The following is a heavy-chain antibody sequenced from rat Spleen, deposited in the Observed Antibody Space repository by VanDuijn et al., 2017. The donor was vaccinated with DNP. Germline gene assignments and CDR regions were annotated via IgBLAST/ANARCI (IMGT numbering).Heavy chain of an antibody. CDR2: MWSGGST. Sequence: EVQLKESGPGLVQPSQTLSLTCTVSGLSLTDYSVHWVRQPPGKGLEWMGVMWSGGSTAYNSALKSRLSISRDTSKSKVFLKMNSLQTEDTATYYCARGDYDGSYYSYYFDYWGQGVMVTVSS. D-gene: IGHD1-12*02. J-gene: IGHJ2*01. CDR1: GLSLTDYS. CDR3: ARGDYDGSYYSYYFDY. V-gene: IGHV2S63*01.